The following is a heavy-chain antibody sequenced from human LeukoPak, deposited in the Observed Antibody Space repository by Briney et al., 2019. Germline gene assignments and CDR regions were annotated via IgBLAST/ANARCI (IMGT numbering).Heavy chain of an antibody. CDR3: ARGSVVPAAPFDY. D-gene: IGHD2-2*01. V-gene: IGHV4-4*09. J-gene: IGHJ4*02. CDR2: IYTSGST. Sequence: ASETPSLTCTVSGGSISSYYWSWIRQPPGKGLEWIGYIYTSGSTNYNPSLKSRVTISVDTSKNQFSLKLSSVTAADTAVYYCARGSVVPAAPFDYWGQGTLVTVSS. CDR1: GGSISSYY.